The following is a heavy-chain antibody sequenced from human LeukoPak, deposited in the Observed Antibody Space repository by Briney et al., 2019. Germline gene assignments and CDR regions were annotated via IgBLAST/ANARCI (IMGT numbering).Heavy chain of an antibody. CDR2: ISGSGGST. D-gene: IGHD6-13*01. Sequence: PGGSLRLSCAASGFTFSSYAMSWVRQAPGKRLEWVSAISGSGGSTYYADSVKGRFTISRDNSKNTLYLQMNSLRAEDTAVYYCAKDAEAAAGLGTYFDYWGQGTLVTVSS. CDR3: AKDAEAAAGLGTYFDY. J-gene: IGHJ4*02. V-gene: IGHV3-23*01. CDR1: GFTFSSYA.